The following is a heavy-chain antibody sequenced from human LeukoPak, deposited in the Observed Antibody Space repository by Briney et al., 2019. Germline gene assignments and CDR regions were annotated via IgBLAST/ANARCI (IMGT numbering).Heavy chain of an antibody. D-gene: IGHD6-19*01. V-gene: IGHV4-59*01. CDR1: GGPIRDFY. J-gene: IGHJ6*03. CDR2: IQNSGST. Sequence: PSETLSLTCTVSGGPIRDFYWSWIRQSPQRRLESIGYIQNSGSTEYNPSLKSRVTISLDTSKHQFSLNLKSVTAADTAVYYCASLAVPFGWYGGSYYWYMDVWGKGTTVTVSS. CDR3: ASLAVPFGWYGGSYYWYMDV.